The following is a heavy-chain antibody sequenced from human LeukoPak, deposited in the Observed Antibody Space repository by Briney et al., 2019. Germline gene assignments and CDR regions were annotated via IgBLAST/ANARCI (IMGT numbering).Heavy chain of an antibody. CDR1: GGSISSYY. J-gene: IGHJ4*02. CDR2: IYYSRST. D-gene: IGHD5-12*01. V-gene: IGHV4-59*01. Sequence: PSETLSLTCTVSGGSISSYYWSWIRQPPGKGLEWIGYIYYSRSTNYNPSLKSRVTISVDTSKNQFSLKLSSVTAADTAVYYCARYGGYGHYWGQGTLVTVSS. CDR3: ARYGGYGHY.